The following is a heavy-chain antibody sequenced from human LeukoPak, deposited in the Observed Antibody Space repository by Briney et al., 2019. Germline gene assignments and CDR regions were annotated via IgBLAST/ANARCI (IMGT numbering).Heavy chain of an antibody. CDR1: GFILSSYW. Sequence: PGGSLRLSCAASGFILSSYWMSWVRQAPGKGLEWVANIKWDGSEIHYVDSVKGRFTISRDNSKNTLYLQMNSLRAEDTAVYYCAKDIVYYFDYWGQGTLVTVSS. V-gene: IGHV3-7*03. CDR3: AKDIVYYFDY. CDR2: IKWDGSEI. J-gene: IGHJ4*02. D-gene: IGHD1-26*01.